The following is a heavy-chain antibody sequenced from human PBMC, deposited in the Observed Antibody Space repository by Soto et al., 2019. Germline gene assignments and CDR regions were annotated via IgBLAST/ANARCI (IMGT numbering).Heavy chain of an antibody. Sequence: SVKVSCKASGGTFSSYAISWVRQAPGQGLEWMGGIIPIFGTANYAQKFQGRVTITADESTSTAYMELSSLRSEDTAVYYCARVGYGDYVGWWAFDIWGQGXMVTV. CDR1: GGTFSSYA. CDR2: IIPIFGTA. D-gene: IGHD4-17*01. J-gene: IGHJ3*02. V-gene: IGHV1-69*13. CDR3: ARVGYGDYVGWWAFDI.